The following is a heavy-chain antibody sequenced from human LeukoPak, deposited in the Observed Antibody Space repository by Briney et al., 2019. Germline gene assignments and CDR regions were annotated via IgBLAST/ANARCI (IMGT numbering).Heavy chain of an antibody. CDR1: GFTFSSYG. V-gene: IGHV3-33*08. J-gene: IGHJ4*02. D-gene: IGHD3/OR15-3a*01. Sequence: GRSLRLSCAASGFTFSSYGMHWVRQAPGKGLEWVAVIWYDGSNKYYADSVKGRFTISRDNSKNTLYLQMNSLRAEDTAVYYCARGGPFHYFDYWGQGTLVTVSS. CDR2: IWYDGSNK. CDR3: ARGGPFHYFDY.